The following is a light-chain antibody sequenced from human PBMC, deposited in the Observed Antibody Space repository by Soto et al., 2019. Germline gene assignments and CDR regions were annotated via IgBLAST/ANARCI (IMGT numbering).Light chain of an antibody. CDR3: CSYVGGKNLGV. CDR1: SSDVGGYNY. Sequence: QSVLTQPPSASGSPGQSVTISCTGTSSDVGGYNYVSWYQHHPGKAPKLMIYEVIKRPSGVPDRFSGSKSGNTASLTVSGLQAEDEADYFCCSYVGGKNLGVFCGGTKLTVL. V-gene: IGLV2-8*01. J-gene: IGLJ3*02. CDR2: EVI.